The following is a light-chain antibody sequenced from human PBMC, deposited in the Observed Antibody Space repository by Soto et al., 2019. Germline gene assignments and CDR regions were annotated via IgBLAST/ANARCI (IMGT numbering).Light chain of an antibody. CDR2: GVS. CDR3: EQYGSSPRT. CDR1: QSINNIY. Sequence: EIVLTQSPGTLSLSPGGRATLSCRASQSINNIYFAWYQQKPGQAPRLLIYGVSSRATGIPDRFSGSGSGTDFTLTISRLEPEDFAVYYCEQYGSSPRTFGQGTKVEIK. V-gene: IGKV3-20*01. J-gene: IGKJ1*01.